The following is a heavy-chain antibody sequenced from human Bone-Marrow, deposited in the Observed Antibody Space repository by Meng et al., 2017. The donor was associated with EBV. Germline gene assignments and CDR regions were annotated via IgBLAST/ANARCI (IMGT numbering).Heavy chain of an antibody. Sequence: EVQLVVSGGGLVQPGGSLRLSCAASGFTFSSYAMSWVRQAPGKGLEWVSAISGSGGSTYYADSVKGRFTISRDNSKNTLYLQMNSLRAEDTAVYYCAKAGGNDFWSGYTYWYFDLWGRGTLVTVSS. CDR3: AKAGGNDFWSGYTYWYFDL. D-gene: IGHD3-3*01. V-gene: IGHV3-23*04. CDR1: GFTFSSYA. J-gene: IGHJ2*01. CDR2: ISGSGGST.